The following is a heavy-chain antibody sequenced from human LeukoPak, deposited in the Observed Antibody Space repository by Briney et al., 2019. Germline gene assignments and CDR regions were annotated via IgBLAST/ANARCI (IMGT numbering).Heavy chain of an antibody. CDR1: GGSISSGSYY. CDR3: ARDGLNTMVRGKIHYYYMDV. D-gene: IGHD3-10*01. CDR2: IYTRGST. V-gene: IGHV4-61*02. Sequence: SETLSLTCTVSGGSISSGSYYWSWIRQPAGKGLEWIGRIYTRGSTHYNPSLKSRVTISVDRSKNQFSLKLSSVTAADTAVYYCARDGLNTMVRGKIHYYYMDVWGKGTTVTVSS. J-gene: IGHJ6*03.